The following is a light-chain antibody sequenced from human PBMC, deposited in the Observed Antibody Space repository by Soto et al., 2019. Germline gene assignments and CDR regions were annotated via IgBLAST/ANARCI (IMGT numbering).Light chain of an antibody. CDR1: SGDVGGYNF. CDR3: CSYAGSSPLYV. Sequence: QSALTQPRSVSGSPGQSVTISCTGASGDVGGYNFVSWYQQHPGKAPTLMIFDVSQRPSGVPDRFSGSKSGNTASLTISGLQAEDEGTYYCCSYAGSSPLYVFGTGTKLTVL. CDR2: DVS. V-gene: IGLV2-11*01. J-gene: IGLJ1*01.